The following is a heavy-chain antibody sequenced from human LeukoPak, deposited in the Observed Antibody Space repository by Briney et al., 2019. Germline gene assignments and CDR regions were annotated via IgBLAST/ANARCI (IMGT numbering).Heavy chain of an antibody. Sequence: GGSLRLSCAAPGFTFSSYSMNWVRQAPGKGLEWVSSISSSSSYIYYADSVKGRFTISRDNAKNSLYLQMNSLRAEDTAVYYCARRGAAALGDDYWGQGTLVTVSS. V-gene: IGHV3-21*01. CDR3: ARRGAAALGDDY. CDR1: GFTFSSYS. CDR2: ISSSSSYI. D-gene: IGHD6-13*01. J-gene: IGHJ4*02.